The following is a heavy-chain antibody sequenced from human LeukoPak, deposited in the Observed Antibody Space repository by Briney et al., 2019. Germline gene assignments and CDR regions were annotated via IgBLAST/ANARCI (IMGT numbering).Heavy chain of an antibody. V-gene: IGHV3-21*01. D-gene: IGHD3-3*01. Sequence: GGSLRLSCAASGFTFSSYSMNWVRQAPGKGLEWVSSISSGSSYIYYADSVKGRFTISRDNSKNTLYLQMNSLRAEDTAVYYCANLKSHSNYYFWSVKDGMDVWGQGTTVTVSS. J-gene: IGHJ6*02. CDR1: GFTFSSYS. CDR3: ANLKSHSNYYFWSVKDGMDV. CDR2: ISSGSSYI.